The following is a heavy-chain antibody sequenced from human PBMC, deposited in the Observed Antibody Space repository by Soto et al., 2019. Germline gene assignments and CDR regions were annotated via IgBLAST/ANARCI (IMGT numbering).Heavy chain of an antibody. V-gene: IGHV4-59*01. CDR2: IYYSGST. CDR3: ARSVFRGYYYYGMGV. Sequence: SETLSLTCTVSGGSISTYYWSWIRQPPGKGLEWIGYIYYSGSTNYNPSLKSRVTISVDTSKNHFSLKLSSVTAADTAVYYCARSVFRGYYYYGMGVWGQGTTVTVSS. J-gene: IGHJ6*02. CDR1: GGSISTYY. D-gene: IGHD3-3*01.